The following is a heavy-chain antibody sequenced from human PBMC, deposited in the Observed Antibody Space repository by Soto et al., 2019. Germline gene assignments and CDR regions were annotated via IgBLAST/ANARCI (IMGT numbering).Heavy chain of an antibody. D-gene: IGHD1-26*01. V-gene: IGHV4-59*08. CDR3: ARRYGSAIDY. CDR2: IYYSGST. CDR1: GGSIRSYY. J-gene: IGHJ4*02. Sequence: SETLSLTCTVSGGSIRSYYWSLIRQPPGKGLEWIGYIYYSGSTNYNPSLKSRVTISVDTSKNQFSLKLSSVTAADTAVYYCARRYGSAIDYWGQGALVTVSS.